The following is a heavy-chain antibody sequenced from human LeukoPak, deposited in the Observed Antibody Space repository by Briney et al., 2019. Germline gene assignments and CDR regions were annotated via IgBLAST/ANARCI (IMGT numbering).Heavy chain of an antibody. D-gene: IGHD3-10*01. CDR1: GGSISSYY. J-gene: IGHJ4*02. CDR3: ARNVLLWFGELID. CDR2: IYYSGST. Sequence: PSETLSLTCTVSGGSISSYYWSWIRQPPGKGLEWIGYIYYSGSTNYNPSLKSRVTISVDTSKNQFSLKLSSATAADTVVYYCARNVLLWFGELIDRGQGTLVTVSS. V-gene: IGHV4-59*01.